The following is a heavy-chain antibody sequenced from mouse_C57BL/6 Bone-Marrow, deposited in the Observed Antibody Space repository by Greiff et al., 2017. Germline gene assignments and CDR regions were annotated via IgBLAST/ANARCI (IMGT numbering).Heavy chain of an antibody. CDR1: GFNIKDDY. Sequence: EVQLQQSGAELVRPGASVKLSCTASGFNIKDDYMHWVKQRPEQGLEWIGWIDPENGDTEYASKFQGKATITADTSSNTAYLQLSSLTSEDTAVYYCTTRTAQATWGYAMDYWGQGTSVTVSS. CDR3: TTRTAQATWGYAMDY. CDR2: IDPENGDT. J-gene: IGHJ4*01. V-gene: IGHV14-4*01. D-gene: IGHD3-2*02.